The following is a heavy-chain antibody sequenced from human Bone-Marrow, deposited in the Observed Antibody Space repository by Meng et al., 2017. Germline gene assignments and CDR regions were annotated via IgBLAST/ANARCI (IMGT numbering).Heavy chain of an antibody. J-gene: IGHJ3*01. V-gene: IGHV3-48*03. CDR1: GFTFSSYE. CDR2: ISSSGSTI. CDR3: VRDDCSSTSCYADAFDL. Sequence: GESLKISCAASGFTFSSYEMNWVRQAPGKGLEWVSYISSSGSTIYYADSVKGRFTISRDNAKNTLYLEMNSLRADDTAVYYCVRDDCSSTSCYADAFDLWGQGTMVTVSS. D-gene: IGHD2-2*01.